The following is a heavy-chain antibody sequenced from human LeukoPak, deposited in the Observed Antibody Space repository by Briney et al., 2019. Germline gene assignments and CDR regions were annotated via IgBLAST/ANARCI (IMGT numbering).Heavy chain of an antibody. CDR3: ARIILPRDDAFDI. CDR2: INPNSGGT. V-gene: IGHV1-2*06. Sequence: ASVKVSCKASGYTFTGYYMHWVRQAPGQGLEWMGRINPNSGGTNYAQKFQGRVTMTRDTSISTAYMELSRLRSEDTAVYYCARIILPRDDAFDIWGQGTMVTVPS. D-gene: IGHD2/OR15-2a*01. CDR1: GYTFTGYY. J-gene: IGHJ3*02.